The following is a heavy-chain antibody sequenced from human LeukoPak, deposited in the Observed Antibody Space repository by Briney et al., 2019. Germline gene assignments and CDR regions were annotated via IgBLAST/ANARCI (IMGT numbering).Heavy chain of an antibody. D-gene: IGHD2-2*01. Sequence: PSETLSLTCTVSGGSISSGGYYWSWIRQHPGKGLEWIGYIYYSGSTYYNPSLKSRVTISVDTSKNQFSLKLSSVTAADTAVYYCASMFGGSCGSSTSCAGYNPFDPWGQGTLVTVFS. CDR3: ASMFGGSCGSSTSCAGYNPFDP. V-gene: IGHV4-31*03. CDR1: GGSISSGGYY. J-gene: IGHJ5*02. CDR2: IYYSGST.